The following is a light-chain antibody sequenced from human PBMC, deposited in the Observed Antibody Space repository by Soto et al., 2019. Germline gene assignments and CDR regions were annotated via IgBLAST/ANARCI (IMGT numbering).Light chain of an antibody. CDR2: GAS. CDR3: QQYNNWPGT. CDR1: QSVSSN. V-gene: IGKV3-15*01. Sequence: EIVMTQSPATLSVSPGERATLSCRASQSVSSNLAWYQQKPGQAPRLLIYGASTRATGIPARFSGSGSGTEFTLTISSMQYEDFAVYYCQQYNNWPGTFGQRTKGDIK. J-gene: IGKJ1*01.